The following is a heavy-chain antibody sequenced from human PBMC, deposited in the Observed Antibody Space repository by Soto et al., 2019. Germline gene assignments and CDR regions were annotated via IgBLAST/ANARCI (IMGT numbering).Heavy chain of an antibody. V-gene: IGHV1-69*12. CDR3: ASRGERDDYDTSGYG. CDR1: GGTFSNYA. J-gene: IGHJ1*01. CDR2: IIPIFGTT. Sequence: QVQLVQSGAEVKKPGSSVKVSCKASGGTFSNYALSWVRQAPGQGLEWMGDIIPIFGTTNNAQKFQGRVTMTADEATSTAYMELSSLRSEDTAVYYCASRGERDDYDTSGYGWGQGTLVTVSS. D-gene: IGHD3-22*01.